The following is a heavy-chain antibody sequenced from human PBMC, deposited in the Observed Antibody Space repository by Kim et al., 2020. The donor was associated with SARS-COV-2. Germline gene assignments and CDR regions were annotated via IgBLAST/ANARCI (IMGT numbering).Heavy chain of an antibody. D-gene: IGHD1-1*01. V-gene: IGHV1-24*01. J-gene: IGHJ6*02. CDR1: GYTLTELS. CDR2: FDPEDGET. Sequence: ASVKVSCKVSGYTLTELSMHWVRQAPGKGLEWMGGFDPEDGETIYAQKFQGRVTMTEDTSTDTAYMELSSLRSEDTAVYYCATQVGEVNWNDGYYYYGMDVWGQGTTVTVSS. CDR3: ATQVGEVNWNDGYYYYGMDV.